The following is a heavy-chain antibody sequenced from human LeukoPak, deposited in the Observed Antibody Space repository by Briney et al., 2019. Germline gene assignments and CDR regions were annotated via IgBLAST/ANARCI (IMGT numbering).Heavy chain of an antibody. CDR1: GFTFRRYA. CDR3: ATLKGVDYDFRSGLIGY. V-gene: IGHV3-23*01. J-gene: IGHJ4*02. Sequence: PGRSLSLSRALSGFTFRRYAMSWVPRAPARGLGCVLGISGSGGSTYYADSSKGRFPIPRDNSKNRLHLDMNRLRAEHTPVFYCATLKGVDYDFRSGLIGYWGQGTLVTVSS. D-gene: IGHD3-3*01. CDR2: ISGSGGST.